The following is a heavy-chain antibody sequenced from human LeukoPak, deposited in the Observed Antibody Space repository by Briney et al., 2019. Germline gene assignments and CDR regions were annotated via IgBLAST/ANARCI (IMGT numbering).Heavy chain of an antibody. J-gene: IGHJ5*02. Sequence: GGSLRLSCAASGFTFSAFAMSWVRQAPGKGLEWVSGISDSGGHTYYADSVQGRFTISRNNYKNTLYQQMNSLRAEDTAVYYCANFERTVAGPYNWFDPWGQGTLVTVSS. CDR3: ANFERTVAGPYNWFDP. D-gene: IGHD6-19*01. CDR2: ISDSGGHT. CDR1: GFTFSAFA. V-gene: IGHV3-23*01.